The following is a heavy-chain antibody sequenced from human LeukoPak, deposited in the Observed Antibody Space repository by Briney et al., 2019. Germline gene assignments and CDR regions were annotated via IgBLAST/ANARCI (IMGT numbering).Heavy chain of an antibody. V-gene: IGHV3-23*01. J-gene: IGHJ3*02. CDR3: AKSWNYYDSSGDDALDI. D-gene: IGHD3-22*01. Sequence: GGSLRLSCAASGFTFSSYAMSWVRQAPGKGLEWVSAISGSGGSTYYADSVKGRFTISRDNSKNTLYLQMNSLRVEDTAVYYCAKSWNYYDSSGDDALDIWGQGTMTVSS. CDR2: ISGSGGST. CDR1: GFTFSSYA.